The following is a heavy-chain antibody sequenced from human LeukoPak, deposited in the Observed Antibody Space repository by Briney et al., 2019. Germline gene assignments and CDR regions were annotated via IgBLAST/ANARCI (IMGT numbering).Heavy chain of an antibody. V-gene: IGHV3-74*01. CDR2: INSDGSST. CDR3: ARDQYYYDSSGYYDDAFDI. Sequence: PGGSLRLSCAASGFTFSSYWMHWVRQAPGKGLVWVSRINSDGSSTSYADSVKGRFTIFRDNAKNTLYLQMNSLRAEDTAVYYCARDQYYYDSSGYYDDAFDIWGQGTMVTVSS. CDR1: GFTFSSYW. J-gene: IGHJ3*02. D-gene: IGHD3-22*01.